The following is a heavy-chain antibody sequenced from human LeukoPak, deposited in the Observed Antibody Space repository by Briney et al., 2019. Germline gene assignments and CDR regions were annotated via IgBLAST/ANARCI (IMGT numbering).Heavy chain of an antibody. CDR3: ARDSGYSAFDY. Sequence: GGSLRLSCAASGFAFSSSWMAWVRQAPGKGLEWVANMNPDGSTKNYADSVRGRFTISRDNAKNSLYLQMNSLRADDTAVYYCARDSGYSAFDYWGQGTLVTVSS. J-gene: IGHJ4*02. V-gene: IGHV3-7*05. CDR1: GFAFSSSW. CDR2: MNPDGSTK. D-gene: IGHD5-12*01.